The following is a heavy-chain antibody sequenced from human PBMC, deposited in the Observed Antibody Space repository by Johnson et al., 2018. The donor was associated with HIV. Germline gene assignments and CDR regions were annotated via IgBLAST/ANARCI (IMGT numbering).Heavy chain of an antibody. CDR2: ISYDGSNK. J-gene: IGHJ3*02. D-gene: IGHD5-18*01. CDR3: ARVRGYSYGAHAFDI. CDR1: GFTFSSYA. V-gene: IGHV3-30-3*01. Sequence: QVLLVESGGGVVQPGRSLRLSCAASGFTFSSYAMHWVRQAPGKGLEWVAVISYDGSNKYYADSVKGRFTISRDNSKNTLYLQMNSLRAEDTAGYYCARVRGYSYGAHAFDIWGQGTMVTVSS.